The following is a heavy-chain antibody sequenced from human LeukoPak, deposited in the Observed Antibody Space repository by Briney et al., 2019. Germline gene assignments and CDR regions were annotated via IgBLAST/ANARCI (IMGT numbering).Heavy chain of an antibody. Sequence: GGSLRLSCVASGFNFSDYYMNWIRQSPGKELEWISYMSSRSGIIYYADSVKGRFTISRDNARNSLYLQMNSLRVDDTAVYYCAGGLLEAQGWLQWLGTVYSMDVWGQGTPVTVSS. CDR3: AGGLLEAQGWLQWLGTVYSMDV. D-gene: IGHD5-24*01. CDR1: GFNFSDYY. CDR2: MSSRSGII. V-gene: IGHV3-11*01. J-gene: IGHJ6*02.